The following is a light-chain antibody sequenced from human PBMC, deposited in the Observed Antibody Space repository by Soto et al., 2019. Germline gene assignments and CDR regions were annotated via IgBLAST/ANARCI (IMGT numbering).Light chain of an antibody. CDR1: RSNIGKDY. J-gene: IGLJ2*01. V-gene: IGLV1-51*01. CDR3: GTWDNSLSAVI. Sequence: QSVVTQPPSVSAAPGQKVTISCSGSRSNIGKDYVSWYQQLPGTAPKLLIYDNNERPSGIPDRFSGSKSGTSATLGIAGLRTGDEADYYCGTWDNSLSAVIFGGGTKLTVL. CDR2: DNN.